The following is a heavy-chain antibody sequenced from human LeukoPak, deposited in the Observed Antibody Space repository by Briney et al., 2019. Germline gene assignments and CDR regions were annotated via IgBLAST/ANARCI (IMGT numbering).Heavy chain of an antibody. D-gene: IGHD6-19*01. V-gene: IGHV1-18*01. CDR2: ISAYNGNT. Sequence: GASVKVSCKASGYTFTSYGISWVRQAPGQGLEWRGWISAYNGNTNYAQKLQGRVTMTTDTSTSTAYMELSSLRSDDTAVYYCARESRSGVASTYYFDYWGQGTLVTVSS. J-gene: IGHJ4*02. CDR3: ARESRSGVASTYYFDY. CDR1: GYTFTSYG.